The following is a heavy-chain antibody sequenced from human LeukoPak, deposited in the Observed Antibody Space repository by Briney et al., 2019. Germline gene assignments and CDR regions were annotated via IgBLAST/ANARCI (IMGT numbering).Heavy chain of an antibody. Sequence: ASVKISCKASGYTFTSYYMHWVRQAPGQGLEWMGIINPSGGSTSYAQKFQGRVTMTRDTSTSTVYMELSSLRSEDTAVYYCATDPSVAGRFDYWGQGTLVTVSS. D-gene: IGHD6-19*01. CDR2: INPSGGST. V-gene: IGHV1-46*01. CDR3: ATDPSVAGRFDY. CDR1: GYTFTSYY. J-gene: IGHJ4*02.